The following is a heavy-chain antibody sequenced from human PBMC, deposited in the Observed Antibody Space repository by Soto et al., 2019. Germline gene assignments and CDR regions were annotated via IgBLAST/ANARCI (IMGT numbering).Heavy chain of an antibody. CDR3: ARVLGYDILTGYYMEVVDP. Sequence: GGSLRLSCAASGFPFSSYWMHLVRQAPGKGLVWVSRINIDGSSTSYADSVKSRFTISRDNAKNTLYLQMNSLRAEDTAVYYCARVLGYDILTGYYMEVVDPWGXGT. V-gene: IGHV3-74*01. CDR1: GFPFSSYW. D-gene: IGHD3-9*01. J-gene: IGHJ5*02. CDR2: INIDGSST.